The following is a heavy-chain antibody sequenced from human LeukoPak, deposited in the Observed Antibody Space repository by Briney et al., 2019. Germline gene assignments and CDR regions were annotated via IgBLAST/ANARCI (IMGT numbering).Heavy chain of an antibody. Sequence: GGSLRLSCAASGFTFDDYAMHWVRQAPGKGLEWVANIKQDGSEKYYVDSVKGRFTIARDNAKNSLYLQMNSLRAEDTAVYYCARGPTPIAVAGTLAYWGQGTLVTVSS. CDR1: GFTFDDYA. J-gene: IGHJ4*02. CDR3: ARGPTPIAVAGTLAY. V-gene: IGHV3-7*01. D-gene: IGHD6-19*01. CDR2: IKQDGSEK.